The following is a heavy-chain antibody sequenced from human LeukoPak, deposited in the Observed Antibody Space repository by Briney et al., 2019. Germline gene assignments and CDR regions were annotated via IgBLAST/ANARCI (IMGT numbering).Heavy chain of an antibody. Sequence: GESLNISCKGSGYSFTNFWIGWVRQMPGKGLEWMGIIYPGDSDTRYSPSFQGQVTISADKSISTAYLQWSSLKASDTAMYYCARRDSRGFYYVDYWGQGTLVTVSS. CDR3: ARRDSRGFYYVDY. V-gene: IGHV5-51*01. D-gene: IGHD3-22*01. J-gene: IGHJ4*02. CDR1: GYSFTNFW. CDR2: IYPGDSDT.